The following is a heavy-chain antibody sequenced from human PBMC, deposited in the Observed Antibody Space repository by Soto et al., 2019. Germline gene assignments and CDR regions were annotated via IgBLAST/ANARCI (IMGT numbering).Heavy chain of an antibody. CDR2: MNPNSGNT. CDR1: GYTITSYD. D-gene: IGHD3-3*01. CDR3: ARVPYYDFWSGSYYFDY. Sequence: QVQLVQSGAEVKKPGASVKVSCKASGYTITSYDINWVRQATGQGLEWMGWMNPNSGNTGYAQKFQGRVTMTRNTSISTAYMELSSLRSEDTAVYYCARVPYYDFWSGSYYFDYWGQGTLVTVSS. J-gene: IGHJ4*02. V-gene: IGHV1-8*01.